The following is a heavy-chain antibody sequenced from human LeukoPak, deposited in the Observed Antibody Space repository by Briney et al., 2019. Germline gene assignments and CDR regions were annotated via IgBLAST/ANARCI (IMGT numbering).Heavy chain of an antibody. J-gene: IGHJ4*02. CDR2: VKSEGDGGTT. Sequence: GGSLRLSCAASGFTFNNAWMNWVRQPPGKGLEWVGHVKSEGDGGTTDYAAPVKGRFTISRDDLKDTLYLQMNNVKTEDTAVYYCTTQIGDYWGQGTLVTVSS. D-gene: IGHD2/OR15-2a*01. CDR3: TTQIGDY. V-gene: IGHV3-15*01. CDR1: GFTFNNAW.